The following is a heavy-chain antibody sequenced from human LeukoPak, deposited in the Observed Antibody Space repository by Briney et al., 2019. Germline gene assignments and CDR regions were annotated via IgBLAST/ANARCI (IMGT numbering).Heavy chain of an antibody. CDR2: IIPIFGTA. D-gene: IGHD3-22*01. Sequence: GASVKVSCKASGYTFTSYYMHWVRQAPGQGLEWMGRIIPIFGTANYAQKFQGRVTITTDESTSTAYMELSSLRSEDTAVYYCARVDYYDSSHYWGQGTLVTVSS. V-gene: IGHV1-69*05. J-gene: IGHJ4*02. CDR3: ARVDYYDSSHY. CDR1: GYTFTSYY.